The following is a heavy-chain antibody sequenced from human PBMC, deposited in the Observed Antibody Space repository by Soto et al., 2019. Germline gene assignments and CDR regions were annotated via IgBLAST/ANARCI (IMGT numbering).Heavy chain of an antibody. CDR3: ARAMDTAMASKDNWFDP. J-gene: IGHJ5*02. CDR2: ISYNENKR. V-gene: IGHV3-30-3*01. CDR1: GFTFRSYS. D-gene: IGHD5-18*01. Sequence: GGSLRLSCAASGFTFRSYSMHWVRQAPGKGLEWVATISYNENKRYYTDSVKGRFTISRDNSKNTLYLQVNSLTTEDTAVYYCARAMDTAMASKDNWFDPWGQGTLVTVSS.